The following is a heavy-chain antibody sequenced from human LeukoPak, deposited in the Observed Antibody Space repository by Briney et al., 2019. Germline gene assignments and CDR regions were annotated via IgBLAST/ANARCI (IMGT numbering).Heavy chain of an antibody. CDR2: ITWSGSAI. Sequence: GGSLRLSCAASGFTLSSYSMNWVRQAPGKGLEWTSHITWSGSAIFYADSVKGRFTISRDSAKNSLYLQMSSLRDEDTAIYYCARDAGNSGYGMDVWGRGTTVTVSS. CDR1: GFTLSSYS. V-gene: IGHV3-48*02. J-gene: IGHJ6*02. D-gene: IGHD5-12*01. CDR3: ARDAGNSGYGMDV.